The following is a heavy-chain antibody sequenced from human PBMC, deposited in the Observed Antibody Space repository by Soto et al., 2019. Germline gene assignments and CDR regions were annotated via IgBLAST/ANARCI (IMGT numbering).Heavy chain of an antibody. D-gene: IGHD1-26*01. J-gene: IGHJ4*02. CDR1: GYTFTSYA. CDR2: INAGNGNT. V-gene: IGHV1-3*01. CDR3: ARVGGSHYSGLDY. Sequence: ASVKVSCKASGYTFTSYAMHWVRQAPGQRLEWMGWINAGNGNTKYSQKFQGRVTITRDTSASTAYMELSSLRSEDTAVYYCARVGGSHYSGLDYWGQGTRVTVSS.